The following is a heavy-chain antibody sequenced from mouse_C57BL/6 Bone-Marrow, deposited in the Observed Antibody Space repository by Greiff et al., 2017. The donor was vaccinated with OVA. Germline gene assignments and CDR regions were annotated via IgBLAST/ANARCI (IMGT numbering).Heavy chain of an antibody. CDR3: TTGNWDYFDD. D-gene: IGHD4-1*01. CDR2: IDPENGDT. J-gene: IGHJ2*01. Sequence: VQLQQSGAELVRPGASVKLSCTASGFNIKDDYMHWVKQRPEQGLEWIGWIDPENGDTEYASKFQGKATITADTSSNTAYLQLSSLTSEDTAVYYCTTGNWDYFDDWGQGTTLTVSS. V-gene: IGHV14-4*01. CDR1: GFNIKDDY.